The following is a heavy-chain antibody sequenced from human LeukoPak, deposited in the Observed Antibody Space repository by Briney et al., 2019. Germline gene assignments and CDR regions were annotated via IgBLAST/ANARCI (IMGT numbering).Heavy chain of an antibody. J-gene: IGHJ4*02. Sequence: PGGSLRLSCAASGFTFSSYSMNWVRQAPGKGLEWVSSISSSSSYIYYADSVKGRFTISRDNAKNSLYLQMNSLRAEDTAVYYCARAYCSSTSYYFDYWGQGTLVTVSS. CDR2: ISSSSSYI. CDR3: ARAYCSSTSYYFDY. CDR1: GFTFSSYS. V-gene: IGHV3-21*01. D-gene: IGHD2-2*01.